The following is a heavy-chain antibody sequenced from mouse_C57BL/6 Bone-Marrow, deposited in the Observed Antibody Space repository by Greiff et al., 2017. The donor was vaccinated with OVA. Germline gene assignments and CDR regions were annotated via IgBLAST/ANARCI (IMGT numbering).Heavy chain of an antibody. CDR1: GYSFTDYN. D-gene: IGHD2-5*01. CDR3: ARRAYYSNYLDY. CDR2: INPNYGTT. V-gene: IGHV1-39*01. J-gene: IGHJ2*01. Sequence: EVKLMESGPELVKPGASVKISCKASGYSFTDYNMNWVKQSNGKSLEWIGVINPNYGTTSYNQKFKGKATLTVDQSSSTAYMQLNSLTSEDSAVYYCARRAYYSNYLDYWGQGTTLTVSS.